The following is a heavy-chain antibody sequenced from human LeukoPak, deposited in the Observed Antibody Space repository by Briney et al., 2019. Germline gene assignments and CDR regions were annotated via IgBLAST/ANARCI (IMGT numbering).Heavy chain of an antibody. CDR2: IYYSGST. V-gene: IGHV4-39*01. CDR3: ARLIAARPVYYFDY. CDR1: GGSISSSSYY. Sequence: SETLSRTCTVSGGSISSSSYYWGWIRQPPGKGLEWIGSIYYSGSTYYNPSLKSRVTISVDTSKNQFSLKLSSVTAADTAVYYCARLIAARPVYYFDYWGQGTLVTVSS. D-gene: IGHD6-6*01. J-gene: IGHJ4*02.